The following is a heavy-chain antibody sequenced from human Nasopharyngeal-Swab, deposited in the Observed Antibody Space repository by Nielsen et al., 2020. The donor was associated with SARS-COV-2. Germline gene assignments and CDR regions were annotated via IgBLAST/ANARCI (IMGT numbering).Heavy chain of an antibody. CDR2: IWYDGTNR. CDR1: GFTFSRYG. D-gene: IGHD3-10*01. J-gene: IGHJ4*02. Sequence: GGSLRLSCAASGFTFSRYGMHWVRQAPGKGLEWVAVIWYDGTNRYYADSVKDRFTISRDNSKNTLDLQMNSLKAVDTAIYYCVRALGEEGDYWGQGTPVTVSS. CDR3: VRALGEEGDY. V-gene: IGHV3-33*08.